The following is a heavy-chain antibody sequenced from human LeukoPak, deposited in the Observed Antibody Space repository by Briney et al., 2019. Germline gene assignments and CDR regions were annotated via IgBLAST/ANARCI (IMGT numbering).Heavy chain of an antibody. Sequence: SQTLSLTCTVSGGSISSGGYYWSWIRQHPGKGLEWIGYTYYSGSTYYNPSLKSRVTISVDTSKNQFSLKLSSVTAADTAVYYCARGGYDFWSGYLFDYWGQGTLVTVSS. CDR1: GGSISSGGYY. CDR3: ARGGYDFWSGYLFDY. V-gene: IGHV4-31*03. J-gene: IGHJ4*02. CDR2: TYYSGST. D-gene: IGHD3-3*01.